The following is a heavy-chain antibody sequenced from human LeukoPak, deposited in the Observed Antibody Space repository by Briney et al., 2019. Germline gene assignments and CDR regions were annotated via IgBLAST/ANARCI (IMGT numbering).Heavy chain of an antibody. V-gene: IGHV3-30*18. CDR3: AKDPSSGFDWYFDL. J-gene: IGHJ2*01. Sequence: GGSLRLSCAASGFTFSSYGMHWVRQAPGKGLEWVAVISYDGSNKYYADSVKGRFTISRDNSKNTLYLQMNSLRAEDTALYYCAKDPSSGFDWYFDLWGRGTLVTVSS. D-gene: IGHD3-16*01. CDR1: GFTFSSYG. CDR2: ISYDGSNK.